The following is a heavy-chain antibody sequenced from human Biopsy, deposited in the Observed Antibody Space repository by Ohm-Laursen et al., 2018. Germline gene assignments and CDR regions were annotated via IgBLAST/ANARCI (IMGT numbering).Heavy chain of an antibody. D-gene: IGHD3-3*01. CDR1: GGSISSETNY. CDR3: ARQVDFWSGYVDY. Sequence: SDTLSLTCTVSGGSISSETNYWGWIRQPPGKGLEWIGSIFYGGITYYNPSLKSRVTISVDTSKNQFSLNLSSVTGADTAVYYCARQVDFWSGYVDYWGQGTLVAVSS. J-gene: IGHJ4*02. CDR2: IFYGGIT. V-gene: IGHV4-39*01.